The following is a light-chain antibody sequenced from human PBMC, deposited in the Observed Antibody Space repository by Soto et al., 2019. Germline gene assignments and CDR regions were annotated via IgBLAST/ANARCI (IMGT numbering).Light chain of an antibody. CDR2: GNS. Sequence: QSVLTQPPSVSGAPGQRVTVSCTGSSSNIGAGYDVHWYHQLPGAAPKLLIYGNSNRPSGVPDRFSGSKSGTSASLAITGLQAEDEADYYCQSYDSSLSGSYVVGTGTKVTVL. CDR3: QSYDSSLSGSYV. CDR1: SSNIGAGYD. V-gene: IGLV1-40*01. J-gene: IGLJ1*01.